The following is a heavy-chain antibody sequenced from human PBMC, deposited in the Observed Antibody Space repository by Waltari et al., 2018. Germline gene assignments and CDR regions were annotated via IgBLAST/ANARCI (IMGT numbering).Heavy chain of an antibody. J-gene: IGHJ3*02. CDR2: IKQDGSEK. D-gene: IGHD3-10*01. CDR3: ARLGLIGEDAFDI. Sequence: EVQLVESGGGLVQPGGSLRLSCAASGFTFSSYWMSWVRQAPGKGLEGVANIKQDGSEKYYVDSVKGRFTISRDNAKNSLYLQMNSLRAEDTAVYYCARLGLIGEDAFDIWGQGTMVTVSS. CDR1: GFTFSSYW. V-gene: IGHV3-7*01.